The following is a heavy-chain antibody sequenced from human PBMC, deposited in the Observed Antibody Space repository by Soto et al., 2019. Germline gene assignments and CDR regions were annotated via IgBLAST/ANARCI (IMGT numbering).Heavy chain of an antibody. CDR3: ARVWGYYDFWSGYYTGNNAIDP. CDR2: ISAYNGNT. J-gene: IGHJ5*02. D-gene: IGHD3-3*01. CDR1: GYTFTSYG. V-gene: IGHV1-18*01. Sequence: RASVKVSCKASGYTFTSYGISWVRQAPGQGLEWMGWISAYNGNTNYAQKLQGRVTMTTDTSTSTAYMELRSLRSDDTAVYYCARVWGYYDFWSGYYTGNNAIDPWGQGTLVTVSS.